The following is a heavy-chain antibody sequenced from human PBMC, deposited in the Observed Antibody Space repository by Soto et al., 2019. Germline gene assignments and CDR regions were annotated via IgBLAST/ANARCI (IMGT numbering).Heavy chain of an antibody. CDR1: GFTFSSYA. CDR3: AKGLVVVYWLDY. D-gene: IGHD3-22*01. V-gene: IGHV3-23*01. CDR2: ISGSGGST. J-gene: IGHJ4*02. Sequence: EVQLLESGGGLVQPGGSLRLSCAASGFTFSSYAMSWVRQAPGKGLEWVSGISGSGGSTYYADSVKGRFTISRDNSKNTLYLQMNSLRAEDTAVYYCAKGLVVVYWLDYWGQGTLVTVSS.